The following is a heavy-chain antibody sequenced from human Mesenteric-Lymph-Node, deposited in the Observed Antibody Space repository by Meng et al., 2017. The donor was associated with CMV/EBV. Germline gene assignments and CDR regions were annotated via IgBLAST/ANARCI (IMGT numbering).Heavy chain of an antibody. Sequence: GESLNTSCATSGFVMRDYYLAWIRQAPGKGLEWISYISGSSNTIYYADSVKGRFTTSRDNAMRSLNLQMNSLRAEDTAVYYCVRAEYGDYAGYWGQGTLVTVSS. J-gene: IGHJ4*02. D-gene: IGHD4-17*01. V-gene: IGHV3-11*01. CDR1: GFVMRDYY. CDR3: VRAEYGDYAGY. CDR2: ISGSSNTI.